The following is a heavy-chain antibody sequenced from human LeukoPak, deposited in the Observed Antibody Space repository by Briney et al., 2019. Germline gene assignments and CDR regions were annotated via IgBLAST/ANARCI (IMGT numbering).Heavy chain of an antibody. CDR3: ARVGAKDY. J-gene: IGHJ4*02. CDR2: IYYSGST. CDR1: GGSISSYY. Sequence: SETLSLTCTVSGGSISSYYWSWIRQPPGKGLGWIGYIYYSGSTNYNPSLKSRVTISVDTSKNQFSLKLSSVTAADTAVYYCARVGAKDYWGQGTLVTVSS. V-gene: IGHV4-59*01. D-gene: IGHD1-26*01.